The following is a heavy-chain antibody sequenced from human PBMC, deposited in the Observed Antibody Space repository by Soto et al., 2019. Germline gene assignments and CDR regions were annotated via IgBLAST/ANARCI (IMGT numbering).Heavy chain of an antibody. V-gene: IGHV4-30-4*01. CDR2: IYYSGGT. Sequence: SETLSLTCTVSGGSIISGDYYWSWIRQTPGKGLEWIGYIYYSGGTNYNPSLKSRVTISVDTSKNQFSLKLSSVTAADTAVYYCARAHTTTGLYWGQGTLVTVSS. CDR3: ARAHTTTGLY. D-gene: IGHD1-1*01. CDR1: GGSIISGDYY. J-gene: IGHJ4*02.